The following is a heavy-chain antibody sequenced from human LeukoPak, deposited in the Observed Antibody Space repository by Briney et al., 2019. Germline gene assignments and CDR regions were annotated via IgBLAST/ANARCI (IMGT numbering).Heavy chain of an antibody. CDR1: VFTSISHK. J-gene: IGHJ4*02. CDR2: ISSSGYTI. D-gene: IGHD3-22*01. Sequence: GGSLSPSRAASVFTSISHKTKSVRQAPGKGLEWVSYISSSGYTIFYADSVKGRFTISRDNAKNSLYLQMNSLRAEDTAVYVCAIFDNSAYKHWSICWVQGRLVTVSS. V-gene: IGHV3-48*03. CDR3: AIFDNSAYKHWSIC.